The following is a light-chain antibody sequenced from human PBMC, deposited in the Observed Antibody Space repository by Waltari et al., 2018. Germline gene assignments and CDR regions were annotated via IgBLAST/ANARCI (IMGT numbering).Light chain of an antibody. CDR2: EAS. V-gene: IGLV2-23*01. CDR1: SNAVGTDNL. CDR3: CSYVGSSTSYV. J-gene: IGLJ1*01. Sequence: QSALTQPASVSGSPGQSITISCTGVSNAVGTDNLVAWYQQYPGKAPKLMIYEASKRPSGVSNRFSGSKSGNTASLTISGLQAEDEADYFCCSYVGSSTSYVFGIGTKVTVL.